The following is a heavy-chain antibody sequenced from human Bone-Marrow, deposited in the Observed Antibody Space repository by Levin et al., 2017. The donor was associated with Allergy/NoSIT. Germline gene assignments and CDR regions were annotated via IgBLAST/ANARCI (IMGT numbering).Heavy chain of an antibody. CDR2: IYPGDSDT. D-gene: IGHD6-25*01. V-gene: IGHV5-51*01. Sequence: ASVKVSCKGSGYSFTSYWIGWVRQMPGKGLEWMGIIYPGDSDTRYSPSFQGQVTISADKSISTAYLQWSSLKASDTAMYYCARSDGIAPARGWFDPWGQGTLVTVSS. J-gene: IGHJ5*02. CDR1: GYSFTSYW. CDR3: ARSDGIAPARGWFDP.